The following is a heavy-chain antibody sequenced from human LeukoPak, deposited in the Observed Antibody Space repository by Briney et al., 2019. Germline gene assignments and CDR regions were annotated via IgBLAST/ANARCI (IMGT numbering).Heavy chain of an antibody. CDR2: INPNSGGT. CDR3: ARDRGTRAPSDY. D-gene: IGHD3/OR15-3a*01. V-gene: IGHV1-2*02. J-gene: IGHJ4*02. Sequence: EASVKASCKASGYTFTGYYMHWVRQAPGQGLEWMGWINPNSGGTNYAQKFQGRVTMTRDTSISTAYMELSRLRSDDTAVYYCARDRGTRAPSDYWGQGTLVTVSS. CDR1: GYTFTGYY.